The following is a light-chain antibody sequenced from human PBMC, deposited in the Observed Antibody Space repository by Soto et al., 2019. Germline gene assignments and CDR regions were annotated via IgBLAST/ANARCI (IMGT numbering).Light chain of an antibody. V-gene: IGKV3-11*01. CDR2: DAS. CDR3: QQRSNWTPDT. CDR1: QSVSSY. J-gene: IGKJ2*01. Sequence: EIVLTQSPATLSLSPGERATLSCRASQSVSSYLAWYQQKPGQAPRLLIYDASNRATGIPARFSGSGSGTAFTLTISSLEPEDFAVDYCQQRSNWTPDTFGQGTKLEIK.